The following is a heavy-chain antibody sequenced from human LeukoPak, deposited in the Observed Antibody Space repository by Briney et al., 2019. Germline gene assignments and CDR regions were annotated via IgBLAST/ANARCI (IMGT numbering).Heavy chain of an antibody. J-gene: IGHJ4*02. CDR3: VSTLRFLPYRRFDY. CDR2: IYQSGSGSS. CDR1: GGSIISRNYY. D-gene: IGHD3-3*01. V-gene: IGHV4-39*01. Sequence: PSETLSLTCSVSGGSIISRNYYWGWIRQPPGKGLEWIGSIYQSGSGSSYYNPSLKSRVTISGDTSKNQFFLRLSSVTAADTAVYYCVSTLRFLPYRRFDYWGQGTLVTVPS.